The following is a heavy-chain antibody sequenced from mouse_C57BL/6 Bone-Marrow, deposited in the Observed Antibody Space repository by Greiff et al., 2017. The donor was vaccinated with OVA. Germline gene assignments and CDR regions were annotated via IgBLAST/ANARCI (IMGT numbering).Heavy chain of an antibody. V-gene: IGHV1-53*01. Sequence: VQLQQPGTELVKPGASVKLSCKASGYTFTSYWMHWVKQRPGQGLEWIGNINPSNGGTNYNEKFKSKATLPVDKSSSTAYMQLSSLTSEDSAVYYCRMGSSSRILYFDYWGQGTTLTVSS. CDR1: GYTFTSYW. CDR2: INPSNGGT. CDR3: RMGSSSRILYFDY. J-gene: IGHJ2*01. D-gene: IGHD1-1*01.